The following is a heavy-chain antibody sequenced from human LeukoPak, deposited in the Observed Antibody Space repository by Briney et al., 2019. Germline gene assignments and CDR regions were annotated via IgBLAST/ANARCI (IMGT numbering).Heavy chain of an antibody. Sequence: SVKVSCKASGGTFSSYAISWVRQAPGQGLEWMGGIIPIFGTANYAQKFQGRVTITADESTSTAYMELSSLRSEDTAVYYCASTTYYDFRSDPRSYYGMDVWGQGTTVTVSS. D-gene: IGHD3-3*01. V-gene: IGHV1-69*13. CDR3: ASTTYYDFRSDPRSYYGMDV. CDR1: GGTFSSYA. J-gene: IGHJ6*02. CDR2: IIPIFGTA.